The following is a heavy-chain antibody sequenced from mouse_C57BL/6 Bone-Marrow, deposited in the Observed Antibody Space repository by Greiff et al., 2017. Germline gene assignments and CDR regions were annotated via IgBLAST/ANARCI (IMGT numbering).Heavy chain of an antibody. CDR2: IDPENGDT. CDR3: TALYSNYVGY. J-gene: IGHJ2*01. CDR1: GFNIKDDY. D-gene: IGHD2-5*01. V-gene: IGHV14-4*01. Sequence: VQLQQSGAELVRPGASVKLSCTASGFNIKDDYMHWVKQRPEQGLEWIGWIDPENGDTEYASKFQGKATITADTSSNTAYLQLSSLTSEDTAVYYCTALYSNYVGYWGQGTTLTVSS.